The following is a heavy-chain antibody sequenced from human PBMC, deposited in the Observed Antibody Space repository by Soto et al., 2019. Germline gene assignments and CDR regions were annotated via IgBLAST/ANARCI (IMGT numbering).Heavy chain of an antibody. Sequence: GGSLRLSCAASGFTFSSYSMNWVRQAPGKRLECVLSISSSCIYIYYADSVKGRFTISRDNAKNSLYLQMNSLRAEDTAVYYCARGIRILTNWFDPWGQGTLVTVSS. CDR1: GFTFSSYS. V-gene: IGHV3-21*01. CDR2: ISSSCIYI. J-gene: IGHJ5*02. CDR3: ARGIRILTNWFDP. D-gene: IGHD3-9*01.